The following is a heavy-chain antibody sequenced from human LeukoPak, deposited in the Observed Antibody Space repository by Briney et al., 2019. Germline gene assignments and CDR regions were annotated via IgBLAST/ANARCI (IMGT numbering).Heavy chain of an antibody. Sequence: SVKVSCTASGGTFSSYAISWVRQAPGQGLEWMGGIIPIFGTANYAQKFQGRVTITADESTSTAYMELSSLRSEDTAVYYCARGLEYSSSSYFDYWGQGTLVTVSS. V-gene: IGHV1-69*13. CDR1: GGTFSSYA. D-gene: IGHD6-6*01. J-gene: IGHJ4*02. CDR2: IIPIFGTA. CDR3: ARGLEYSSSSYFDY.